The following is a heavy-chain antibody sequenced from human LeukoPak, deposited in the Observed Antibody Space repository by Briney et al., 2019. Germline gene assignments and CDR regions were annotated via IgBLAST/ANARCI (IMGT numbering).Heavy chain of an antibody. CDR1: GFTFSSYS. CDR2: ISSSSSTI. V-gene: IGHV3-48*01. CDR3: ARENGFDY. J-gene: IGHJ4*02. D-gene: IGHD2-8*01. Sequence: SGGSLRLSCAASGFTFSSYSMNWVRQAPGKGLEWVSYISSSSSTIYYADSVKGRFTISRDNAKNSLYLQMNSLRAEDTAVYYCARENGFDYWGQGTLVTVSS.